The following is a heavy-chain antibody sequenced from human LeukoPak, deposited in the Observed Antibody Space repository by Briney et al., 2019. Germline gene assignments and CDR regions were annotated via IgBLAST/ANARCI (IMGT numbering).Heavy chain of an antibody. CDR3: ARVDLDTYYDFWSGLGY. Sequence: ASVKVSCKASGYTFTSYDINWVRQAPGQGLEWMGWISAYNGNTNYAQKLQGRVTMTTDTSTSTAYMELRSLRSDDTAVYYCARVDLDTYYDFWSGLGYWGQGTLVTVSS. J-gene: IGHJ4*02. CDR2: ISAYNGNT. CDR1: GYTFTSYD. V-gene: IGHV1-18*01. D-gene: IGHD3-3*01.